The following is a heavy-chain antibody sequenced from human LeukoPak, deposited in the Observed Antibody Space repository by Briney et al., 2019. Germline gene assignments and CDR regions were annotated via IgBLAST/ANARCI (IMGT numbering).Heavy chain of an antibody. CDR1: GYTFTSYG. CDR3: ARSPLLEIFGVALTDYYFDY. D-gene: IGHD3-3*01. J-gene: IGHJ4*02. Sequence: ASVKVSCKASGYTFTSYGISWVRQAPGQGLEWMGWISAYNGNTNYAQKLQGRVTMTTDTSTSTAYTELRSLRSDDTAVYYCARSPLLEIFGVALTDYYFDYWGQGTLVTVSS. V-gene: IGHV1-18*01. CDR2: ISAYNGNT.